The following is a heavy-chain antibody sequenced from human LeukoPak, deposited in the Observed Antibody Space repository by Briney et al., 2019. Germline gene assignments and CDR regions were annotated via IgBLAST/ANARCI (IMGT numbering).Heavy chain of an antibody. CDR1: GYTFTSYG. Sequence: ASVKVSCKASGYTFTSYGISWVRQAPGQGLEWMGWISAYNSNTNYAQKLQGRVTMTTDTSTSTAYMELRSLRSDDTAVYYCARVYCSGGSCYLDYWGQGTLVTVSS. D-gene: IGHD2-15*01. J-gene: IGHJ4*02. V-gene: IGHV1-18*01. CDR2: ISAYNSNT. CDR3: ARVYCSGGSCYLDY.